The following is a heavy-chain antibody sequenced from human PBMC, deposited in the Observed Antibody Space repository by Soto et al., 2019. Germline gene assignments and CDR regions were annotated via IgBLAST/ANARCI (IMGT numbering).Heavy chain of an antibody. J-gene: IGHJ5*02. CDR2: IYYSGST. V-gene: IGHV4-30-4*01. Sequence: SETLSLTCTVSGGSISSGDYYWSWIRQPPGKGLEWIGYIYYSGSTYYNPSLKSRVTISVDTSKNQFSLRLSSVTAADTAVYYCARGIAVAGTTWFDPWGQGTLVTVSS. CDR1: GGSISSGDYY. CDR3: ARGIAVAGTTWFDP. D-gene: IGHD6-19*01.